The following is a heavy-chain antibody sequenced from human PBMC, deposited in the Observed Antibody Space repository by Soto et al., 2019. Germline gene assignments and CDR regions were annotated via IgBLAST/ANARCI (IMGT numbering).Heavy chain of an antibody. CDR2: IYYSGST. Sequence: SETLSLTCTVSGGSINSYYWSWIRQPPGKGLEWIGYIYYSGSTNYKSSLKRRVTISVDTSKNQFSLKLSSVTAADTAVYYCSRVRDSSGYRFDYWGQGTLVTVSS. CDR1: GGSINSYY. CDR3: SRVRDSSGYRFDY. J-gene: IGHJ4*02. V-gene: IGHV4-59*01. D-gene: IGHD3-22*01.